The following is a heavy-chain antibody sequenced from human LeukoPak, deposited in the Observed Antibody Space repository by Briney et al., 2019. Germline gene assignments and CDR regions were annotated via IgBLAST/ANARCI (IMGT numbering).Heavy chain of an antibody. Sequence: GGSLRLSCAASGFTFSSYAMHWVRQAPGKGLEWVAVISYDGSNKYYADSVKGRFTISRDNSKNTLYLQMNSLRAEDTAVYYCARGGQSSTSYPPHNWFDPWGQGTLVTVSS. J-gene: IGHJ5*02. CDR2: ISYDGSNK. CDR1: GFTFSSYA. V-gene: IGHV3-30-3*01. D-gene: IGHD2-2*01. CDR3: ARGGQSSTSYPPHNWFDP.